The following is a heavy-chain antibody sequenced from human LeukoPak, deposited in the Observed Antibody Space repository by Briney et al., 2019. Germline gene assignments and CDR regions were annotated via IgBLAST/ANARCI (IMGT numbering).Heavy chain of an antibody. CDR3: ARDSAVAGHFGY. Sequence: GRSLRLSCAASGFTFSSYGIHWVRQAPGKGLEWVAVIWYDGSNKYYADSVKGRFTISRDNSKNTLYLQMNSLRAEDTAVYYCARDSAVAGHFGYWGQGTLVTVSS. CDR2: IWYDGSNK. J-gene: IGHJ4*02. V-gene: IGHV3-33*01. D-gene: IGHD6-19*01. CDR1: GFTFSSYG.